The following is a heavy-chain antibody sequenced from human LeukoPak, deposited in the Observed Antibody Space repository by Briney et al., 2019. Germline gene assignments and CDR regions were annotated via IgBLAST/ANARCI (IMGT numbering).Heavy chain of an antibody. J-gene: IGHJ4*02. Sequence: GGSLRLSCAASGFAFSSCSMNWVRLAPGKGLEWVSYISATGGTKYYADSVEGRFTISRDNANNSLYLQMNSLRADDTAVYYCARDHYHSSDYWGQGTLVTVSS. CDR1: GFAFSSCS. CDR2: ISATGGTK. CDR3: ARDHYHSSDY. V-gene: IGHV3-48*04. D-gene: IGHD3-22*01.